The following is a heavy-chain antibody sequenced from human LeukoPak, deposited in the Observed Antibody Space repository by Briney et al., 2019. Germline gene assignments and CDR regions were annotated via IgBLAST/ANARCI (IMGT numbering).Heavy chain of an antibody. Sequence: GGCLRLSCAASGFTFDDYAMHWVREAPGKGLEWVSGISLNSGSIVYADSPKGRFTISRDNAKNSLYLQRNSLRAEDMALHYCAKGYSNYLGVVDYWGQGTLVTVSS. CDR1: GFTFDDYA. CDR3: AKGYSNYLGVVDY. D-gene: IGHD4-11*01. J-gene: IGHJ4*02. CDR2: ISLNSGSI. V-gene: IGHV3-9*03.